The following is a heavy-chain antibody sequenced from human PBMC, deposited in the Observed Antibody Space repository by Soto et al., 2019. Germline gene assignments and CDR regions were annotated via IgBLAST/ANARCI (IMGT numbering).Heavy chain of an antibody. CDR1: GFTFSMSA. V-gene: IGHV1-58*02. D-gene: IGHD2-2*01. CDR3: VVCSSSRCYGKFDH. Sequence: SVNVSCKTSGFTFSMSAIQWVRQTRGQRLEWIGWIVSASGSTNSAQMFQGRVTFTRDMSTSTVYMDLSSLSSDDTAVYYCVVCSSSRCYGKFDHWGQGTLVTVSS. J-gene: IGHJ4*02. CDR2: IVSASGST.